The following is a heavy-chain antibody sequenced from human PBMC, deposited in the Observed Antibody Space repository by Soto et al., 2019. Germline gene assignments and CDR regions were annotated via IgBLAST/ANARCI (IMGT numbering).Heavy chain of an antibody. D-gene: IGHD6-19*01. V-gene: IGHV4-34*07. CDR2: IYRSGST. J-gene: IGHJ5*02. Sequence: PSETLSLTCAVYGWSISCYGLIWIRTPPGKGLEWVGFIYRSGSTNYNPSLKSRVSISLDTSNNQCSLKLRSVTAADTAVYYCAGMPYTSGLRFDPWGQGTRVNVSA. CDR3: AGMPYTSGLRFDP. CDR1: GWSISCYG.